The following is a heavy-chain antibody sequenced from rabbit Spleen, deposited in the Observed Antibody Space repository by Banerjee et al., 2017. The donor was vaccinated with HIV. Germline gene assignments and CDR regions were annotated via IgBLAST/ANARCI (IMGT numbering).Heavy chain of an antibody. CDR2: IDTGSSGFT. D-gene: IGHD2-1*01. V-gene: IGHV1S40*01. CDR3: ARGSATMTMVITGYYLSL. J-gene: IGHJ4*01. CDR1: GVSSSGDSY. Sequence: QSLEESGGDLVKPGASLTLTCIASGVSSSGDSYMCWVRQAPGRGLEWIACIDTGSSGFTYFASWAKGRFTISKTSSTTVTLQMTSLTAADTATYFCARGSATMTMVITGYYLSLWGPGTLVTVS.